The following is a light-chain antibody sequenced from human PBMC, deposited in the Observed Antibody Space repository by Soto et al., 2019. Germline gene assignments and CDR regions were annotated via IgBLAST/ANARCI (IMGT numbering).Light chain of an antibody. CDR3: SSHTSGSTRV. CDR1: SSDVGGYDY. CDR2: EVT. Sequence: QSVLTQPASVSGSPGQSIAISCTGTSSDVGGYDYVSWYQQQPDKAPKLMIYEVTQRPSGVSNRFSGSKSGNTASLTISGLQAEDEADYYCSSHTSGSTRVFGTGTKVIVL. J-gene: IGLJ1*01. V-gene: IGLV2-14*01.